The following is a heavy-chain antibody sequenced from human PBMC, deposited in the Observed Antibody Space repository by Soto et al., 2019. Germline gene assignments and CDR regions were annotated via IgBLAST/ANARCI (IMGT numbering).Heavy chain of an antibody. Sequence: SETLSLTCTVSGGSVSGGSYYWNWIRQPPGKGLEWIGYIYYSGSSNYNPSLKSRVTISIDTSKNQFSLKLSSVTAADTAVYYCARDKITGLFDYWGQGTLVTVSS. CDR1: GGSVSGGSYY. CDR2: IYYSGSS. J-gene: IGHJ4*02. CDR3: ARDKITGLFDY. V-gene: IGHV4-61*01. D-gene: IGHD2-8*02.